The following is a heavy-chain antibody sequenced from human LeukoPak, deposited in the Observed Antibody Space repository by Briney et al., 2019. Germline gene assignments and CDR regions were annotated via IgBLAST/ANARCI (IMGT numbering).Heavy chain of an antibody. V-gene: IGHV4-4*02. Sequence: PSGTLSLTCAVSGGSISSSNWWSWVRQPPGKGLEWVGEIYHSGSTNYNPSLKSRVTISVDKSKNQFSLKLSSVTAADTAVYYCARGSAAGTPSWFDYWGQGTLVTVSS. CDR1: GGSISSSNW. CDR3: ARGSAAGTPSWFDY. CDR2: IYHSGST. J-gene: IGHJ4*02. D-gene: IGHD6-13*01.